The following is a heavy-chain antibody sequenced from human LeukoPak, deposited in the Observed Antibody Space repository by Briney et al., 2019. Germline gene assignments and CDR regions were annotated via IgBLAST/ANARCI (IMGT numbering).Heavy chain of an antibody. V-gene: IGHV3-66*02. Sequence: GGSLRLSWAASGFTVSSNHMSWVRQAPGKGLEWVSVIYSGGSTYYADSVKGRFTISRDNSKNTLYLQMNSLRAEDTAVSYCERVIRAFDIWGQGTMVTVSS. J-gene: IGHJ3*02. CDR1: GFTVSSNH. CDR2: IYSGGST. CDR3: ERVIRAFDI.